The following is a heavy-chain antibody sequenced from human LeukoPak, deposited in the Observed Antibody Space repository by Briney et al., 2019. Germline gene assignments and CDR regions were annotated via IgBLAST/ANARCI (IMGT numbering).Heavy chain of an antibody. Sequence: GASVKVSCKASGGTFSSYAISWVRQAPGQGLEWMGGIIPIFGTANYAQKFQGRVTITTDESTSTAYMELRSLRSDDTAVYYCASVQGGGGYWGQGTLVTVSS. CDR1: GGTFSSYA. V-gene: IGHV1-69*05. J-gene: IGHJ4*02. CDR2: IIPIFGTA. CDR3: ASVQGGGGY. D-gene: IGHD2-15*01.